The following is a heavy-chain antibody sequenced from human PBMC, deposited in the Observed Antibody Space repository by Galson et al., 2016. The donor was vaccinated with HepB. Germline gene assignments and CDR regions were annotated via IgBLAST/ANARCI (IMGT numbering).Heavy chain of an antibody. V-gene: IGHV3-30-3*01. Sequence: SLRLSCAVSGLTFISCNMNWVRQAPGKGLEWVAVASSDGSRKYYADSVKGRFTISRDNSKNTMYLQMNSLRAEDTAVYLCAKADWTDDVFDVWGQGTMVTVSS. CDR3: AKADWTDDVFDV. J-gene: IGHJ3*01. CDR1: GLTFISCN. CDR2: ASSDGSRK. D-gene: IGHD3/OR15-3a*01.